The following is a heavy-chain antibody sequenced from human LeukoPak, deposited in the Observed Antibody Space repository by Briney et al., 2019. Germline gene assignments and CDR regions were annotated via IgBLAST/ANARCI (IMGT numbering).Heavy chain of an antibody. CDR3: ARVSEPLGTSVY. CDR1: GGTFSSYA. Sequence: SXXVSCKASGGTFSSYAISWVRQAPGQGVEWIGRIIPIFGTANYAQKFQGRVTITTDESKSTAYMELSSLRSDDTAVYYCARVSEPLGTSVYWGQGTLVTVSS. J-gene: IGHJ4*02. D-gene: IGHD1-7*01. CDR2: IIPIFGTA. V-gene: IGHV1-69*05.